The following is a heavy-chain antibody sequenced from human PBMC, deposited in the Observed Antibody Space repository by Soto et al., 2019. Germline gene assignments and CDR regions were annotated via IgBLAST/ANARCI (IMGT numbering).Heavy chain of an antibody. D-gene: IGHD2-15*01. CDR3: ARVNVVVVAATREYYFDY. V-gene: IGHV1-2*02. CDR2: INPNSGGA. Sequence: ASVKVSCKASGYTFTGYYMHWVRQAPGQGLEWMGWINPNSGGANYAQKFQGRVTMTRDTSISTAYMELSRLRSDDTAVYYCARVNVVVVAATREYYFDYWGQGTLVTVSS. CDR1: GYTFTGYY. J-gene: IGHJ4*02.